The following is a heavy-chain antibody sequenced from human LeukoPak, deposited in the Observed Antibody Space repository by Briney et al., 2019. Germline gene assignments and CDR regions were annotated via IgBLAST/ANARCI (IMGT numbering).Heavy chain of an antibody. Sequence: GGALRLPCAASGFTFSSYWMSWVRQAPGKGREWVANINQDGSEKYYVDSVKGRFTISRDNAKNSVYLQMNSLRVEDTAVYCCAKEYQLRGMDVWGQGTTVTVSS. CDR3: AKEYQLRGMDV. CDR1: GFTFSSYW. D-gene: IGHD2-2*01. J-gene: IGHJ6*02. CDR2: INQDGSEK. V-gene: IGHV3-7*03.